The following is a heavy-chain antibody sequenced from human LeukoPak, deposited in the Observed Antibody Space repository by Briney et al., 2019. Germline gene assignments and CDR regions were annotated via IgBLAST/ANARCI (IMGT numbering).Heavy chain of an antibody. CDR3: TREQGWSSSWGY. CDR2: IRSKTYGGTT. J-gene: IGHJ4*02. Sequence: GGSLRLSCTASGFTFGDYAMSWFRQAPGKGLEWVGFIRSKTYGGTTEYAASVKGRFNISRDDSKSIAYLQMNSLKTEDTAVYYCTREQGWSSSWGYWGQGTLVTVSS. D-gene: IGHD6-13*01. V-gene: IGHV3-49*03. CDR1: GFTFGDYA.